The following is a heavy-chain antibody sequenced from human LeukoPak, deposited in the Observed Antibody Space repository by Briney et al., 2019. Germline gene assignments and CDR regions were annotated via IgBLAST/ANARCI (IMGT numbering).Heavy chain of an antibody. Sequence: GGSLRLSCAASGFTVSSNYMSWVRQAPGKGLEWVSAISGSGGSTYYADSVKGRFTISRDNSKNTLYLQMNSLRAEDTAVYYCAKELEDIVVVTATNGAFDIWGQGTMVTVSS. CDR3: AKELEDIVVVTATNGAFDI. J-gene: IGHJ3*02. CDR1: GFTVSSNY. CDR2: ISGSGGST. D-gene: IGHD2-21*02. V-gene: IGHV3-23*01.